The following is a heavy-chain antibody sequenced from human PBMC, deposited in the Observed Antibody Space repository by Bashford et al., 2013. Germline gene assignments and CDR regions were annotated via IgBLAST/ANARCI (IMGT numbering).Heavy chain of an antibody. CDR2: INPKSGGT. Sequence: VASVKVSCKASGYTFTSYGFSWVRQAPGQGPEWMGWINPKSGGTNYAQKFQGRVTMTRDTSISTAYMEMSGLRSDDTAVYYCVRDLDNTNGFKPYAMDVWGQGTTVTVSS. CDR1: GYTFTSYG. V-gene: IGHV1-2*02. J-gene: IGHJ6*02. D-gene: IGHD2-8*01. CDR3: VRDLDNTNGFKPYAMDV.